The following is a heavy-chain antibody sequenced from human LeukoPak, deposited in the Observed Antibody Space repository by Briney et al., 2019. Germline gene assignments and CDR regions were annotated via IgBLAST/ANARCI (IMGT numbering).Heavy chain of an antibody. CDR2: IYYGGST. CDR3: ARPSDY. V-gene: IGHV4-39*07. Sequence: SETLSLTCTVSGGSISSSGYSWGWIRQPPGKGLEWIGSIYYGGSTYYNPSLKSRVTISVDTSKSQFSLNLSSVTAADTAVYYCARPSDYWGQGTLVTVSS. J-gene: IGHJ4*02. CDR1: GGSISSSGYS.